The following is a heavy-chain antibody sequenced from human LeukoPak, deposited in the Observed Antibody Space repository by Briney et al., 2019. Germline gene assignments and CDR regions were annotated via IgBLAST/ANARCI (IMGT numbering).Heavy chain of an antibody. Sequence: ALVKVSCKASGYTFTNYGISWVRQAPGQGLEWMGWISVYNGNTNYARKLQGRVTMTTDTSTSTAYMDLRSLRSDDAAVYYCARGGPSIYSSFDYWGQGTLVTVSS. CDR2: ISVYNGNT. D-gene: IGHD6-13*01. CDR3: ARGGPSIYSSFDY. V-gene: IGHV1-18*01. J-gene: IGHJ4*02. CDR1: GYTFTNYG.